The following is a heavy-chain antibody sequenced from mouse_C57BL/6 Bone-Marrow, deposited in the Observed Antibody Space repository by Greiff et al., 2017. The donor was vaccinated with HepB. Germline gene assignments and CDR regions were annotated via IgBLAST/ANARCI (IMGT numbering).Heavy chain of an antibody. CDR1: GFTFSDFY. V-gene: IGHV7-1*01. CDR2: SRNKANDYTT. CDR3: ARGSDYYGSSLDY. Sequence: EVQVVESGGGLVQSGRSLRLSCATSGFTFSDFYMEWVRQAPGKGLEWIAASRNKANDYTTEYSASVKGRFIVSRDTSQSILYLQMNALRAEDTAIYYCARGSDYYGSSLDYWGQGTSVTVSS. J-gene: IGHJ4*01. D-gene: IGHD1-1*01.